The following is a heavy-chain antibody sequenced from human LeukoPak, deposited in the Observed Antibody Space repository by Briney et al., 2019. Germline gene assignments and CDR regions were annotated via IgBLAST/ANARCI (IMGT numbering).Heavy chain of an antibody. J-gene: IGHJ5*02. CDR3: AGRIAAAGTYIGFDP. CDR2: IYYSGST. Sequence: SETLSLTCTVSGGSISSYYWSWIRQPPGKGLEWIGYIYYSGSTNYNPSLKSRVTISVDTSKNQFSLELSSVTAADTAVYYCAGRIAAAGTYIGFDPWGQGTLVTVSS. CDR1: GGSISSYY. D-gene: IGHD6-13*01. V-gene: IGHV4-59*01.